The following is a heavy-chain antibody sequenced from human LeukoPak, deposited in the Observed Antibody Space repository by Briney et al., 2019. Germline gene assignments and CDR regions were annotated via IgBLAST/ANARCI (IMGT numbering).Heavy chain of an antibody. CDR1: GFTVSSNY. V-gene: IGHV3-66*01. CDR3: ARGSTMTVVRGAFDI. J-gene: IGHJ3*02. Sequence: PGGSLRLSCAASGFTVSSNYMSWVRQAPGKGLEWVSVIYSGGSTYYADSVKGRFTISRDNSKNTLYLQMNSLRAEDTAVYYCARGSTMTVVRGAFDIWGQGTMVTVSS. D-gene: IGHD3-22*01. CDR2: IYSGGST.